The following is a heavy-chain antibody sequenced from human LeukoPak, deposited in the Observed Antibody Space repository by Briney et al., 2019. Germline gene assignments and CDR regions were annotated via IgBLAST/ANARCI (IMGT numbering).Heavy chain of an antibody. J-gene: IGHJ6*03. D-gene: IGHD6-13*01. CDR2: IYTSGST. Sequence: SETLSFTCTVSGGSISSYYWSWLRQPAGKGLEWIGRIYTSGSTNYNPSLRSRVTISINTTKNPFSLQLSSVTAADTAVYYCARDLYSSSWQGYYYYMDGWGKGTTVTVSS. CDR1: GGSISSYY. V-gene: IGHV4-4*07. CDR3: ARDLYSSSWQGYYYYMDG.